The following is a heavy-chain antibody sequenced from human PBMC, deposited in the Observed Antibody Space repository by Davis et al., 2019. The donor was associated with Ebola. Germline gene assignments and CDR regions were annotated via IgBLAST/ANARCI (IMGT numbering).Heavy chain of an antibody. V-gene: IGHV3-30*02. D-gene: IGHD3-22*01. CDR3: ARDRDYYDRTAYHPRGWLDT. CDR1: TVPFSCFG. J-gene: IGHJ5*02. Sequence: GESLKTPCTSSTVPFSCFGLHWVRQAPGKGLEWAAFIRHDGTDKFYADSVKGRFTISRDNAKTSVFLQMNSLRAEDTAVYYCARDRDYYDRTAYHPRGWLDTWDQGTLVIVSS. CDR2: IRHDGTDK.